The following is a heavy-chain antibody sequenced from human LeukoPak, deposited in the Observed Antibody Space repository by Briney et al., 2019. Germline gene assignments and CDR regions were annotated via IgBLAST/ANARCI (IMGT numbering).Heavy chain of an antibody. D-gene: IGHD4-23*01. CDR1: GDSVSGYY. Sequence: SETLSLTCTVSGDSVSGYYWSWIRQPAGKGLQWIGRLHARGGTNYHPTLKSRVTMSLDTSKNQFSLKLNSVTAADTAVYFCARARGGNSYWFDPWGQGTLVTVAS. CDR3: ARARGGNSYWFDP. V-gene: IGHV4-4*07. J-gene: IGHJ5*02. CDR2: LHARGGT.